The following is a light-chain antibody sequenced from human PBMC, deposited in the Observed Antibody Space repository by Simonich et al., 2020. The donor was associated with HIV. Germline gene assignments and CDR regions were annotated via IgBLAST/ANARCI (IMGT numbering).Light chain of an antibody. CDR1: SSDVGHYTY. CDR3: SSYTTSGTLV. V-gene: IGLV2-14*01. J-gene: IGLJ2*01. Sequence: QSALTQPASVSGSPGQSITISCTGTSSDVGHYTYVSWYQQYPGKAPKLIISDVNTRPSGISTRFSGSKSGNTASLTISGLQADDEADYYCSSYTTSGTLVFGGGTKVTVL. CDR2: DVN.